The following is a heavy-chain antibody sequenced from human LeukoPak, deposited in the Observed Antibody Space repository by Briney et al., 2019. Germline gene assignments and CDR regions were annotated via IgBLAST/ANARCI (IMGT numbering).Heavy chain of an antibody. CDR2: INHSGST. CDR1: GGSFSGYY. CDR3: ARASRPNSSSSPKSAFDI. Sequence: SETLSLTCAVYGGSFSGYYWSWIRQPPGKGLEWIGEINHSGSTNYNPSLKSRVTISVDTSKNQFSLKLSSVTAADTAVYYCARASRPNSSSSPKSAFDIWGQGTTVTVSS. J-gene: IGHJ3*02. D-gene: IGHD6-6*01. V-gene: IGHV4-34*01.